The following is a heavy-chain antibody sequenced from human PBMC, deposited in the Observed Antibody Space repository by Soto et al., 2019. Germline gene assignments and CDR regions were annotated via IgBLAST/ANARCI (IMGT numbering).Heavy chain of an antibody. Sequence: ASETLSLTCTVSGGSVNSGDYYWSWIRQPPGKGLEWIGYIYYSGNTNHSPSLKSRATISIDSSKSQFSLKLSSVTAADTAVYYCARSTNVYKARFYYYYALDVWGPGTTVTVSS. CDR2: IYYSGNT. CDR1: GGSVNSGDYY. D-gene: IGHD1-1*01. CDR3: ARSTNVYKARFYYYYALDV. J-gene: IGHJ6*02. V-gene: IGHV4-61*08.